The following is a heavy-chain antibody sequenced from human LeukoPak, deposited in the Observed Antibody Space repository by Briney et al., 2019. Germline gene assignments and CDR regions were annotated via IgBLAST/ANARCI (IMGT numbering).Heavy chain of an antibody. CDR3: ASNRDPQLPPFDY. J-gene: IGHJ4*02. V-gene: IGHV1-3*01. CDR1: GYTFTNYA. D-gene: IGHD2-2*01. Sequence: APVKVSCKASGYTFTNYAMHWVRLAPGQRLELMGWINGDNGNTESSQKFQGRLTITWDTSATTAYMELSSLRSEDTAVYYCASNRDPQLPPFDYWGQGTLVTVSS. CDR2: INGDNGNT.